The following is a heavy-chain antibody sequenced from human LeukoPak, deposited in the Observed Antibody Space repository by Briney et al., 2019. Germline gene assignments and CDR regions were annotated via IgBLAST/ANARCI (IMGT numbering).Heavy chain of an antibody. CDR3: ARHVGDTAMVYFDY. J-gene: IGHJ4*02. V-gene: IGHV4-4*09. CDR1: GGSISSYY. D-gene: IGHD5-18*01. Sequence: KPSETLSLTCTVSGGSISSYYWSWIRQPPGKGLEWIGYIYTSGSTNYNPSLKSRVTISVDTSKNQFSLKLSSVTAADTAVYYCARHVGDTAMVYFDYWGQGTLVTVSS. CDR2: IYTSGST.